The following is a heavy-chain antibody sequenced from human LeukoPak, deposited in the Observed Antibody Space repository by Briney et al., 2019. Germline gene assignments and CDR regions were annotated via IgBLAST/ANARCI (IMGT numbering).Heavy chain of an antibody. CDR3: ARLTGTTGFDY. V-gene: IGHV3-7*01. CDR2: IKQDGSDK. CDR1: GFPFSSYW. Sequence: GGSLRLSCAASGFPFSSYWMSWVRQAPGKGLEWVANIKQDGSDKYYVDSVKGRFTISRDDAKNSLYLQLNSLRADDTAVYYCARLTGTTGFDYWGQGTLVTVSS. D-gene: IGHD1-1*01. J-gene: IGHJ4*02.